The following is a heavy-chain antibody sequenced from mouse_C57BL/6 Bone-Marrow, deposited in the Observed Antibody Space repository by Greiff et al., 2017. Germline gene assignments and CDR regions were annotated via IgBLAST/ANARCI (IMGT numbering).Heavy chain of an antibody. V-gene: IGHV1-85*01. J-gene: IGHJ1*03. CDR2: IYPRDGST. CDR3: ARLEFDSSSRDWYFDV. CDR1: GYTFTSYD. D-gene: IGHD1-1*01. Sequence: QVQLKESGPELVKPGASVKLSCKASGYTFTSYDINWVKQRPGQGLEWIGWIYPRDGSTKYNEKFKGKATLTVDTSSSTAYMELHSLTSEDSAVYFCARLEFDSSSRDWYFDVWGTGTTVTVSS.